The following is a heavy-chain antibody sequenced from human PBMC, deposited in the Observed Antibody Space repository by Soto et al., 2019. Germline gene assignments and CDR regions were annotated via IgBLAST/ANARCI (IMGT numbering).Heavy chain of an antibody. D-gene: IGHD6-19*01. V-gene: IGHV3-33*01. CDR3: ASLWGIAVAGTGYYYGMDV. J-gene: IGHJ6*02. Sequence: PGGSLRLSCAASGFTFSSYGMHWVRQAPGKGLEWVAVIWYDGSNKYYADSVKGRFTISRDNSKNTLYLQMNSLRAEDTAVYYCASLWGIAVAGTGYYYGMDVWGQGTTVTVSS. CDR1: GFTFSSYG. CDR2: IWYDGSNK.